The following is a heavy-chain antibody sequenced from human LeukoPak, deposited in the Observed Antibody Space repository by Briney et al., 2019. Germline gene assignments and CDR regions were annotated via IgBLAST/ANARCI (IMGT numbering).Heavy chain of an antibody. CDR1: GFTVNSNY. J-gene: IGHJ4*02. V-gene: IGHV3-53*01. CDR2: IYSCASP. Sequence: GGSLRLSCGVSGFTVNSNYMTWVRQAPGKGLEWVSVIYSCASPYYSDSVNALFTISRHNYDITVYLQINSLRVEYTAVYYCARVACFGTFGYGRCFDYWGQGTLVTVAS. CDR3: ARVACFGTFGYGRCFDY. D-gene: IGHD5-18*01.